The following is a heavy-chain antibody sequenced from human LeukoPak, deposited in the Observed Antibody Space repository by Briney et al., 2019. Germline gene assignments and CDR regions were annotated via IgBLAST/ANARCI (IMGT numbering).Heavy chain of an antibody. D-gene: IGHD2-8*01. CDR3: ARDDCTTSNCRFWYEN. Sequence: AGGSLRLSCAVSGFTVNKNGMHWVRQAPGKGLEWVAVMWYDGSNKYYGDSVKGRFTISRDISKNTLYLEMNSLRAEDTAVFCARDDCTTSNCRFWYENWGQGTLVTVSS. J-gene: IGHJ4*02. CDR1: GFTVNKNG. V-gene: IGHV3-33*01. CDR2: MWYDGSNK.